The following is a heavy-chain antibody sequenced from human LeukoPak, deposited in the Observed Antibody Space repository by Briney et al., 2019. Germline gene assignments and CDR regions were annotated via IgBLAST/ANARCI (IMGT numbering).Heavy chain of an antibody. Sequence: GESLKISCKASGYRFTNYWIGWVRQMPGKGLEWMVIIYPGDSETRYSPSFQGQVTISADKSISTAYLRWSSLKASDTAMYYCARALRTGQGDYVPVLWGQGTLVTVSS. D-gene: IGHD4-17*01. CDR3: ARALRTGQGDYVPVL. J-gene: IGHJ4*02. V-gene: IGHV5-51*01. CDR2: IYPGDSET. CDR1: GYRFTNYW.